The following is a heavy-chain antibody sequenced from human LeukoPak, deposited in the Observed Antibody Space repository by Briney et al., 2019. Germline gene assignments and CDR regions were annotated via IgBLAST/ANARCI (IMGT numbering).Heavy chain of an antibody. V-gene: IGHV4-59*01. Sequence: PSETLSLXCTVSGGSISSYYWSWIRQPPGKGLEWIGYIYYSGSTNYNPSLKSRVTISVDTSKNQFSLKLSSVTAADTAVYYCARDPRTPLYCSSTSCYKGAWFDPWGQGTLVTVSS. CDR2: IYYSGST. D-gene: IGHD2-2*02. J-gene: IGHJ5*02. CDR1: GGSISSYY. CDR3: ARDPRTPLYCSSTSCYKGAWFDP.